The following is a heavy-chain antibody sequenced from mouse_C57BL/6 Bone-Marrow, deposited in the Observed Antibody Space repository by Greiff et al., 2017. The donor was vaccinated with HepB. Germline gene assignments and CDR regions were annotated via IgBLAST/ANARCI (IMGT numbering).Heavy chain of an antibody. CDR2: ISSGGSYT. J-gene: IGHJ3*01. CDR1: GFTFSSYG. CDR3: ARQHYYGSSYVWFAY. V-gene: IGHV5-6*01. D-gene: IGHD1-1*01. Sequence: DVQLVESGGDLVKPGGSLKLSCAASGFTFSSYGMSWVRQTPDKRLEWVATISSGGSYTYYPDSVKGRFTISRDNAKNTLYLQMSSLKSEDTAMYYCARQHYYGSSYVWFAYWGQGTLVTVSA.